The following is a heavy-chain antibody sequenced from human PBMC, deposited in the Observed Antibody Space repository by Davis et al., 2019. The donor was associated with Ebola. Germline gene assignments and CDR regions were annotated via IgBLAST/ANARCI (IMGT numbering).Heavy chain of an antibody. CDR1: GYTFTSYY. CDR2: INPSSGST. CDR3: ARVESSSWYYYYGLDV. J-gene: IGHJ6*02. D-gene: IGHD6-13*01. V-gene: IGHV1-46*01. Sequence: ASVKVSCKASGYTFTSYYMHWVRQAPGQGLEWMGMINPSSGSTSYAQNFQGRVTITRDTSTTTAYMELSSLRSEDTAVYYCARVESSSWYYYYGLDVWGQGTTVTVSS.